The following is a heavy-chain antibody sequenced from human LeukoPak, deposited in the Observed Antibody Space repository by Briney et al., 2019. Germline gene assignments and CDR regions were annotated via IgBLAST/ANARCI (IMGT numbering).Heavy chain of an antibody. CDR1: GGTFSSYA. J-gene: IGHJ6*02. CDR2: IIGSGGSA. D-gene: IGHD5-12*01. V-gene: IGHV3-23*01. Sequence: GGSLMLSCGAAGGTFSSYAMSWVRQAPGEGLEWLSAIIGSGGSANYADSLKGRFTISRDNSTNTLYLQMSSRRAEDTAVYYSAKGATIDCYYYGMDVWGQGTTVTVSS. CDR3: AKGATIDCYYYGMDV.